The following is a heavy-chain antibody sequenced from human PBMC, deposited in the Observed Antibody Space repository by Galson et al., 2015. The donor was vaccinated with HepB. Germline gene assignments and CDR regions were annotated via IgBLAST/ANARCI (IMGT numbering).Heavy chain of an antibody. J-gene: IGHJ4*02. CDR3: VRDGGYYYFDS. CDR1: AFNFSNHW. Sequence: SLRLSCAASAFNFSNHWMHWVRQAPGKGLVWVSRIISDGSSTSYADSVKGRFTVSRDNAKNTLCLQMNSLRAEDTAVYYCVRDGGYYYFDSWGQGTLVTVSS. CDR2: IISDGSST. V-gene: IGHV3-74*01. D-gene: IGHD2-21*01.